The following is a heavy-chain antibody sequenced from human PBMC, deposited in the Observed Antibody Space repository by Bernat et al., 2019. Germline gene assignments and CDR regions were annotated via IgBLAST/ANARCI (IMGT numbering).Heavy chain of an antibody. V-gene: IGHV3-30*18. CDR3: AKGRSSSWTFDY. CDR2: ISYDGDKK. D-gene: IGHD6-13*01. CDR1: GFTFSSDG. J-gene: IGHJ4*02. Sequence: QVQLVESGGGVVQPGRPLRLSCAASGFTFSSDGMHWVRQAPGKGLEWVTFISYDGDKKYYADSVKGRFTISRDNSKNTLSLQMSSLRAEDTAVYYCAKGRSSSWTFDYWGQGTLVIVSS.